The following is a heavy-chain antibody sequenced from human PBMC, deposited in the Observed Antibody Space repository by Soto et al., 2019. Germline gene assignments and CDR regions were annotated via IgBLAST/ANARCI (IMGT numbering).Heavy chain of an antibody. CDR3: ARTRTDYQDY. V-gene: IGHV4-59*01. D-gene: IGHD4-17*01. CDR2: IYYSGSA. Sequence: PSETLSLTCAVSGASISSFYWSWIRQPPGKGLEWIGYIYYSGSATYNTSLKSRVTISVDTSKNQFSLRLSSVTAADTAVYYCARTRTDYQDYWGQGTLVTVSS. CDR1: GASISSFY. J-gene: IGHJ4*02.